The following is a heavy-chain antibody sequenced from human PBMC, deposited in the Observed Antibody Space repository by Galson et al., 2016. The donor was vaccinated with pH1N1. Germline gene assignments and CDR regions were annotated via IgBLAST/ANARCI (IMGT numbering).Heavy chain of an antibody. J-gene: IGHJ3*02. V-gene: IGHV4-59*01. CDR3: ARSGSRYGSDAFDM. CDR2: IYYNGHT. Sequence: SETLSLTCSVSGVSISGYYWGWIRQSPGKGLDYVGYIYYNGHTNYSPSLKSRVTMSLDMSKNQFSLELTSVTAADTAVYFCARSGSRYGSDAFDMWGQGTTVTVSS. D-gene: IGHD5-18*01. CDR1: GVSISGYY.